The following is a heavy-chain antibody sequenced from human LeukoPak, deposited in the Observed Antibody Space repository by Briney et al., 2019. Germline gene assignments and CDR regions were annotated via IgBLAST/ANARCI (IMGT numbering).Heavy chain of an antibody. CDR3: TTDKEDGLRLWFGETPGYMDV. V-gene: IGHV3-15*01. Sequence: PGGSLRLSCAASGFTFSNAWMSWVRQAPGKGLEWVGRIKSKTDGGTTDYAAPVKGRFTISRDDSKNTLYLQMNSLKTEDTAVYYCTTDKEDGLRLWFGETPGYMDVWGKGTTVTVSS. CDR2: IKSKTDGGTT. D-gene: IGHD3-10*01. CDR1: GFTFSNAW. J-gene: IGHJ6*03.